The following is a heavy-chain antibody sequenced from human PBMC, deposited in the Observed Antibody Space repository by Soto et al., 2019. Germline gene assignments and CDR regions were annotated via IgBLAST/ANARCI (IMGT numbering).Heavy chain of an antibody. CDR2: INSGGSTT. D-gene: IGHD3-10*01. CDR1: GFTFSTLW. CDR3: ARWDYFDSGSYACDV. V-gene: IGHV3-74*01. J-gene: IGHJ3*01. Sequence: PGGSLRLSCTASGFTFSTLWMHWVRQAPGKGLVWVSRINSGGSTTNYADSVKGRFTISRDNAKNTLYLQMNSLRAEDTAVYFFARWDYFDSGSYACDVWGQGTLVTVSS.